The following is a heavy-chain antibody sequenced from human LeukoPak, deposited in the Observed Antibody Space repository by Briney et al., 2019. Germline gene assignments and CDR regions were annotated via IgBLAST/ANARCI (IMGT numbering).Heavy chain of an antibody. J-gene: IGHJ4*02. V-gene: IGHV3-15*01. CDR2: IRRKSESGTT. CDR3: TTYIVGATIPGEY. Sequence: GGSLRLSCAASGFTFSNAWMSWVRQAPGKGLEWIGRIRRKSESGTTGYAAPVKGRFSISRDDSKNTLYLQMNSLETDDSAVYYCTTYIVGATIPGEYWGQGTLVTVSS. CDR1: GFTFSNAW. D-gene: IGHD1-26*01.